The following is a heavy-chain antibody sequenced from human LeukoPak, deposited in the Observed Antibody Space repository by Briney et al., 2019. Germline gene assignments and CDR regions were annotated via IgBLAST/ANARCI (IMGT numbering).Heavy chain of an antibody. CDR1: GFSFRNFA. V-gene: IGHV3-64*02. D-gene: IGHD1-26*01. CDR2: INTDGRIT. CDR3: TRDGGSFCDFDY. Sequence: GGSLRLSCVASGFSFRNFAIHWVRQAPGKGLEYVSVINTDGRITYYADSVKGRFTISRDNPKNTVYLQMGSLRGEDMAVYYCTRDGGSFCDFDYWGQGALVTVSS. J-gene: IGHJ4*02.